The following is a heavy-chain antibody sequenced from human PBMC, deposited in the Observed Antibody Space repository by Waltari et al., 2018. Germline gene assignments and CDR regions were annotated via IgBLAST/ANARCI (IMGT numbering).Heavy chain of an antibody. CDR1: GFTFSSYS. CDR2: ISSSSSYI. V-gene: IGHV3-21*01. CDR3: ARGYSSSSVTDFDY. D-gene: IGHD6-6*01. Sequence: EVQLVESGGGLVKPGGSLRLSCAASGFTFSSYSMNWVRQAPGKGLEWVSPISSSSSYIYYVDSVKGRFTISRDNAKNSLYLQMNSLRAEDTAVYYCARGYSSSSVTDFDYWGQGTLVTVSS. J-gene: IGHJ4*02.